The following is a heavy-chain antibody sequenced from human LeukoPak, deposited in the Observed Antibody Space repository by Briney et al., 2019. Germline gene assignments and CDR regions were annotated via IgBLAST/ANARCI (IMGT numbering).Heavy chain of an antibody. CDR3: ARGPYGSGSYYLHY. CDR1: GYNFTNYG. D-gene: IGHD3-10*01. Sequence: ASVKVSCKASGYNFTNYGISWVRQAPGQGLEWMGWISTYNGNTNYAQKLQGRVTMTTDTSTSTAYMELRSLRSDDTAVYYCARGPYGSGSYYLHYWGQGTLVTVSS. CDR2: ISTYNGNT. J-gene: IGHJ4*02. V-gene: IGHV1-18*01.